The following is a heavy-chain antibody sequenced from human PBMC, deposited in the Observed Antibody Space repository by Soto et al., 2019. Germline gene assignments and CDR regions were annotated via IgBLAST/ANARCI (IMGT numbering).Heavy chain of an antibody. V-gene: IGHV5-10-1*01. J-gene: IGHJ4*02. Sequence: PGESLKISCQVSGYRFTSYWLTWVRQVPGKGLECLGRIEPRDSYTNYSPSFQGHVTISVDKSINTAYLQWNSLKASDTAIYYRARVGATTLHYFDSWGQGTLVTAPQ. CDR2: IEPRDSYT. D-gene: IGHD1-26*01. CDR3: ARVGATTLHYFDS. CDR1: GYRFTSYW.